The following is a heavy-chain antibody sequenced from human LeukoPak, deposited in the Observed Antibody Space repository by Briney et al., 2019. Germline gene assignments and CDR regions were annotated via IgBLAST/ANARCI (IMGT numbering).Heavy chain of an antibody. CDR1: GYTFTGYY. CDR3: ARGADNWGFK. Sequence: ASVKVSCTASGYTFTGYYIHWVRQAPGQGLEWMGWISPGGGGTSYAQNFQGRVTMTRDTSISTAYMELSSLRSDDTAVYYCARGADNWGFKWGQGTLVTVSS. J-gene: IGHJ4*02. V-gene: IGHV1-2*02. CDR2: ISPGGGGT. D-gene: IGHD7-27*01.